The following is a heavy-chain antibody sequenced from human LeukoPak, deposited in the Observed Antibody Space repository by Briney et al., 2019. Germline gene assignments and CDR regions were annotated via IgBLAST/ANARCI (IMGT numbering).Heavy chain of an antibody. V-gene: IGHV1-69*05. CDR2: IIPIFGTA. Sequence: SVKVSCKASGGTFSGYAISWVRQAPGQGLDWMGGIIPIFGTANYAQKFQGRVTITTDESTSTAYMELSSLRSEDAAVYYCARTDDPQLAYFDYWGQGTLVTVSP. J-gene: IGHJ4*02. CDR1: GGTFSGYA. CDR3: ARTDDPQLAYFDY. D-gene: IGHD3-10*01.